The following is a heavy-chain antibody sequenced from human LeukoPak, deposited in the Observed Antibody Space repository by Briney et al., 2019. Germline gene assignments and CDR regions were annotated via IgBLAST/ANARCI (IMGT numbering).Heavy chain of an antibody. V-gene: IGHV3-53*01. CDR1: GFTVSSNY. D-gene: IGHD3-22*01. Sequence: PGGSLRLSCAASGFTVSSNYMSWVRQAPGKGLEWVSVIYSGGSTYYADSVKGRFTISRDNSKSTLYLQMNSLRAEDTAVYYCARGYYYDSSGYYPYFDYWGQGTLVTVSS. J-gene: IGHJ4*02. CDR2: IYSGGST. CDR3: ARGYYYDSSGYYPYFDY.